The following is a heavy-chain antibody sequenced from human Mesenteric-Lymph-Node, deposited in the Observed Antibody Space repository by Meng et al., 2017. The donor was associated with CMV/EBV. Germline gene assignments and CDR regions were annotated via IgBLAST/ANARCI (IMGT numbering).Heavy chain of an antibody. CDR2: ISAYNGNT. V-gene: IGHV1-18*01. CDR1: TFTSYD. J-gene: IGHJ5*02. Sequence: TFTSYDINWVRQAPGQGLEWMGWISAYNGNTNYAQKLQGRVTMTTDTSTSSAYMELRSLRSDDTAVYYCARGNYDFWSGPTSNWFDPWGQGTLVTVSS. D-gene: IGHD3-3*01. CDR3: ARGNYDFWSGPTSNWFDP.